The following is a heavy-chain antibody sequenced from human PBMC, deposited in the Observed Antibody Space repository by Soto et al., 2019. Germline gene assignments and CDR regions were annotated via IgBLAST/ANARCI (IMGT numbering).Heavy chain of an antibody. D-gene: IGHD5-12*01. CDR2: INHSGST. J-gene: IGHJ5*02. V-gene: IGHV4-34*01. Sequence: SETLSLTCAVYVGSFSGYYWSWIRQPPGKGLEWIGEINHSGSTNYNPSLKSRVTISVDTSKNQFSLKLSSVTAADTAVYYCARGVVYSGYDFSCWFDPWGQGILVTVS. CDR3: ARGVVYSGYDFSCWFDP. CDR1: VGSFSGYY.